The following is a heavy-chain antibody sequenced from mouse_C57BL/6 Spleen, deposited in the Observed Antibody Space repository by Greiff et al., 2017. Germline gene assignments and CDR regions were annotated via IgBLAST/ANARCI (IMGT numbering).Heavy chain of an antibody. Sequence: VQLQQSGPELVKPGASVKMSCKASGYTFTDYNMHWVKQSHGKSLEWIGYINPNNGGTSYNQKFKGKATLTVNKSSSTAYMELRSLTSEDSAVYYCARGGFMVTTGGFAYWGQGTLVTVSA. CDR2: INPNNGGT. J-gene: IGHJ3*01. CDR1: GYTFTDYN. CDR3: ARGGFMVTTGGFAY. D-gene: IGHD2-2*01. V-gene: IGHV1-22*01.